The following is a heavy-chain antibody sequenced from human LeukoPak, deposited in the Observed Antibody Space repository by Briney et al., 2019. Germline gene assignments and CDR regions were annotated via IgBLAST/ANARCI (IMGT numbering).Heavy chain of an antibody. J-gene: IGHJ4*02. Sequence: PSETLSLTCAVYGGSFSGYYWSWTRQPPGKGLEWIGEINHSGSTNYNPSLKSRVTISVDTSKNQFSLKLSSVTAADTAVYYCASFTGAAALFDYWGQGTLATVSS. D-gene: IGHD6-13*01. V-gene: IGHV4-34*01. CDR1: GGSFSGYY. CDR2: INHSGST. CDR3: ASFTGAAALFDY.